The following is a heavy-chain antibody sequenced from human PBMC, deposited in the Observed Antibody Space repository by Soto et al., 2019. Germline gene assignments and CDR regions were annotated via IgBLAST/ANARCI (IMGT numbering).Heavy chain of an antibody. J-gene: IGHJ4*02. CDR2: ISYDGSNK. CDR3: AKVSTAMNYFDY. D-gene: IGHD5-18*01. V-gene: IGHV3-30*18. Sequence: QVQLVESGGGVVQRGRSLRLSCAASGFTFSSYGMHWVRQAPGKGLEWVAVISYDGSNKYYADSVKGRFTISRDNSKNTLDLQMNSLVAEDTAVYYCAKVSTAMNYFDYWGQGTRVTVSS. CDR1: GFTFSSYG.